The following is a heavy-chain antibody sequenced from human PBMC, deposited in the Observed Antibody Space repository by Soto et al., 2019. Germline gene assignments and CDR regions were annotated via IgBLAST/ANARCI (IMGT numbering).Heavy chain of an antibody. D-gene: IGHD2-2*01. V-gene: IGHV3-23*01. CDR2: ISGSRGDT. J-gene: IGHJ6*02. CDR3: AKVTGYCSSSSCRRDYYYYYGMDV. CDR1: GFTFRNYA. Sequence: EVQLLGSGGGLVQPGGSLRLSCAASGFTFRNYAMSWARQAPGKGLEWLSAISGSRGDTYYADSVKGRFTISRDNSRNTLYLQMNSLRAEDTAVYYCAKVTGYCSSSSCRRDYYYYYGMDVWGQGTTVTVSS.